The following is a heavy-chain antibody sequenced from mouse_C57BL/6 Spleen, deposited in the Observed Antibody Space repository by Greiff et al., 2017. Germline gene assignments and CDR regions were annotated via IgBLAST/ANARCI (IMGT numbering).Heavy chain of an antibody. CDR1: GFTFSSYT. V-gene: IGHV5-9*01. J-gene: IGHJ4*01. CDR2: ISGGGGNT. D-gene: IGHD1-1*01. Sequence: EVQLQESGGGLVKPGGSLKLSCAASGFTFSSYTMSWVRQTPEKRLEWVATISGGGGNTYYPDSVKGRFTISRDNAKNTLYLQMSSLRSEDTALYYCARNYGSSYNYAMDYWGQGTSVTVSS. CDR3: ARNYGSSYNYAMDY.